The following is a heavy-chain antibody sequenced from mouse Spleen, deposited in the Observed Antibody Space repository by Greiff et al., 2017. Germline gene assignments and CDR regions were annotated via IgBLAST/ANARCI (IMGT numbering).Heavy chain of an antibody. D-gene: IGHD2-13*01. Sequence: VQLQQSGPGLVKPSQSLSLTCSVTGYSITSGYYWNWIRQFPGNKLEWMGYISYDGSNNYNPSLKNRISITRDTSKNQFFLKLNSVTTEDTATYYCASPYGDYVPYAMDYWGQGTSVTVSS. CDR3: ASPYGDYVPYAMDY. CDR1: GYSITSGYY. CDR2: ISYDGSN. J-gene: IGHJ4*01. V-gene: IGHV3-6*01.